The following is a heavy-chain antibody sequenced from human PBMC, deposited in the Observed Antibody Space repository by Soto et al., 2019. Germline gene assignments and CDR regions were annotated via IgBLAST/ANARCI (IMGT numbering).Heavy chain of an antibody. CDR2: IYYSGST. CDR1: GGSISSYY. J-gene: IGHJ6*03. D-gene: IGHD3-3*01. Sequence: SETLSLTCTVSGGSISSYYWSWIRQPPGKGLEWIGYIYYSGSTNYNPSLKSRATISVDTSKNQFSLKLSSVTAADTAVYYCARGIVDGITIFGVVIRYYYMDVWGKGTTVTVSS. V-gene: IGHV4-59*01. CDR3: ARGIVDGITIFGVVIRYYYMDV.